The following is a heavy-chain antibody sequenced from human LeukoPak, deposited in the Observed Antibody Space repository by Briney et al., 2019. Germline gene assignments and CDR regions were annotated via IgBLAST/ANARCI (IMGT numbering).Heavy chain of an antibody. Sequence: SGGSLRLSCAASGFTFSGYWMNWVRQAPGKGLEWVANINQDGTKRNYLDFVRGRFTISRGNAENSVYLQMNRLRAEDTAVYYCARDGDYDYIWGSYRFEDWGQGILVTVSS. D-gene: IGHD3-16*02. J-gene: IGHJ4*02. V-gene: IGHV3-7*03. CDR2: INQDGTKR. CDR3: ARDGDYDYIWGSYRFED. CDR1: GFTFSGYW.